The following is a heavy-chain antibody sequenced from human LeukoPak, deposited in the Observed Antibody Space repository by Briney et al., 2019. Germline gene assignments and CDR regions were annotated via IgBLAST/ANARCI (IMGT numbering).Heavy chain of an antibody. J-gene: IGHJ4*02. CDR1: GYTFTGYY. D-gene: IGHD6-19*01. V-gene: IGHV1-2*02. CDR2: INPNSGGT. CDR3: TRDRSSIAVAGTLRGYYFDY. Sequence: ASVKVSCKASGYTFTGYYMHWVRQAPGQGLEWMGWINPNSGGTNYAQKFQGRVTMTRDTSISTAYMELSRLRSDDTAVYYCTRDRSSIAVAGTLRGYYFDYWGQGTLVTVSS.